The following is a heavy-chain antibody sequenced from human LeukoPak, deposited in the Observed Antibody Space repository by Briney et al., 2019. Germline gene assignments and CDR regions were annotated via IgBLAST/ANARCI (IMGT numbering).Heavy chain of an antibody. Sequence: GGSLRLSCAASGFTFSNYAMSWVRQAPGKGLEWVAGVSGSGTNRYYADSVKGRCIVSRDNSKNTVSLQMNRLRADDTALYYCAKNRYSSNWYGFGPWGQGALVIVSS. CDR1: GFTFSNYA. CDR3: AKNRYSSNWYGFGP. D-gene: IGHD6-13*01. V-gene: IGHV3-23*01. J-gene: IGHJ5*02. CDR2: VSGSGTNR.